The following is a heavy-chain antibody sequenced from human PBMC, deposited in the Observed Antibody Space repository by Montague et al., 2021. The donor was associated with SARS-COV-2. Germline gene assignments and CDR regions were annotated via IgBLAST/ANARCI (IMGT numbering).Heavy chain of an antibody. V-gene: IGHV4-34*01. D-gene: IGHD3-22*01. J-gene: IGHJ6*02. CDR2: INHSGST. Sequence: SETLSLTCAVYGGSFSGYYWNWIRQPPGKGLQWIGEINHSGSTNYNPSXXSRVTISVDTSKNQFSLRLSSVTAADTAVYYCVRLLKATMIAVVFTGGPLSAGCMDVWGQGTPVTVSS. CDR3: VRLLKATMIAVVFTGGPLSAGCMDV. CDR1: GGSFSGYY.